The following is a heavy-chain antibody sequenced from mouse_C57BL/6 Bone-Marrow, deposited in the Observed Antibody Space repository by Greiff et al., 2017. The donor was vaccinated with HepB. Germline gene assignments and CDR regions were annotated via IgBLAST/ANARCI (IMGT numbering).Heavy chain of an antibody. CDR1: GFPFPSYW. D-gene: IGHD2-2*01. J-gene: IGHJ4*01. Sequence: QVQLHQPGAELVRPWSSVKLSCKASGFPFPSYWMDWVKQRPGQGLEWIGNIYPSDSETHYNQQFKDKATLTVDKSSSTAYMQISRLTSEASAVYYCARSGGYDERDYWGQGTSVTVSS. CDR2: IYPSDSET. V-gene: IGHV1-61*01. CDR3: ARSGGYDERDY.